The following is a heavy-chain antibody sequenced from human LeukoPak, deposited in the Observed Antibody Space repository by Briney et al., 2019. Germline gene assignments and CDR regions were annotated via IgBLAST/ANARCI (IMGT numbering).Heavy chain of an antibody. Sequence: QPGGSLRLSCAASGFTFSSYAMSWVRQAPGKGLEWVSGVSDSGGGTFYVDSVRGRFTISRDNSKNTLYLQMKSLRAEDTAVYYCAKDRSVVGTNFDYWGQGTLVTVSS. D-gene: IGHD5-12*01. V-gene: IGHV3-23*01. CDR1: GFTFSSYA. CDR2: VSDSGGGT. J-gene: IGHJ4*02. CDR3: AKDRSVVGTNFDY.